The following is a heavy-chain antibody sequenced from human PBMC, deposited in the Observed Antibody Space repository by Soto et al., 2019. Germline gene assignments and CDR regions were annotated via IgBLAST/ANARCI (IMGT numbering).Heavy chain of an antibody. Sequence: QVELQESGPGLVKPSGTLSLTCAVSGGSVSSTYWWSWVRQPPGKGLEWIGEIYHSGSANYNPSLKSRVTIXVXKXKTQISLNLNSVTAADTAVYYCARYNAASGTDEFDYWGQGTLVTVSS. J-gene: IGHJ4*02. D-gene: IGHD6-13*01. V-gene: IGHV4-4*02. CDR1: GGSVSSTYW. CDR3: ARYNAASGTDEFDY. CDR2: IYHSGSA.